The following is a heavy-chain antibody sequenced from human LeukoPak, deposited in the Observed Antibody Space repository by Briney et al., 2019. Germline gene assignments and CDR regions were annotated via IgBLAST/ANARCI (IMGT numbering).Heavy chain of an antibody. CDR1: GFTFGDYP. J-gene: IGHJ4*02. Sequence: GGSLRLSCTASGFTFGDYPMTWVRQAPGKGREWVGFIRSKAYGGTADYAASVKGRFTISRDDSKSIAFLQMNSLKTEDTAMYYCICFGSGSYYGRGTFDYWGQGTLVTVSS. CDR3: ICFGSGSYYGRGTFDY. V-gene: IGHV3-49*04. CDR2: IRSKAYGGTA. D-gene: IGHD3-10*01.